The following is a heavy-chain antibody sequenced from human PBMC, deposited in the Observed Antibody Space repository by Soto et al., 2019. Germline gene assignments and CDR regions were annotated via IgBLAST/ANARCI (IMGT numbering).Heavy chain of an antibody. D-gene: IGHD3-3*01. CDR3: ARAIGVVTPTFDY. CDR2: IYSSGST. V-gene: IGHV4-59*01. J-gene: IGHJ4*02. CDR1: GGSISSYY. Sequence: SETLSLTYTVSGGSISSYYWNWIRQPPGKGLEWIGYIYSSGSTNYNPALKSRVTISLDTSKSQFSLRLSSVTAADTAVYYCARAIGVVTPTFDYWGQGTLVTVSS.